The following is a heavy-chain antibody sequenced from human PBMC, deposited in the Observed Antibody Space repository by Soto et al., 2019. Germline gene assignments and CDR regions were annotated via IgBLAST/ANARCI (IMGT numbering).Heavy chain of an antibody. D-gene: IGHD4-17*01. CDR1: GLTFSSYW. CDR3: ARDRRSDDASDI. V-gene: IGHV3-7*03. CDR2: IKQDGSEK. Sequence: HPGGSLRLSCAASGLTFSSYWMSWVRQAPGKGLEWVANIKQDGSEKYYVDSVKGRFTISRDNAKNSLYLQMNSLRAEDTAVYYCARDRRSDDASDIWGQGTMVTVSS. J-gene: IGHJ3*02.